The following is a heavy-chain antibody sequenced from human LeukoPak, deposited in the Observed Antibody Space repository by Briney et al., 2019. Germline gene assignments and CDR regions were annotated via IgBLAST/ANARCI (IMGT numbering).Heavy chain of an antibody. Sequence: SETLSLTCTVSGYSISSGNYYWSWIRKPAGKGLEWIGRIYTSGSTNYNPSLKSRVTISVDTSKNQFSLKLSSVTAADTAVYYCAREGDYYDTSGTLDYWGQGTLVTVSS. CDR1: GYSISSGNYY. D-gene: IGHD3-22*01. CDR3: AREGDYYDTSGTLDY. J-gene: IGHJ4*02. V-gene: IGHV4-61*02. CDR2: IYTSGST.